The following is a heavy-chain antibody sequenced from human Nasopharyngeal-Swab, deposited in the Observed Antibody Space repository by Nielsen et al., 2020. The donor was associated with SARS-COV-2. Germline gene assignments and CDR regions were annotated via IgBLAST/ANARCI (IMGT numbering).Heavy chain of an antibody. CDR2: INGDGSST. CDR1: GFTFSSYW. D-gene: IGHD4-11*01. CDR3: ARGGLYSNYLFDY. J-gene: IGHJ4*02. V-gene: IGHV3-74*01. Sequence: GESLKISCAASGFTFSSYWMHWVRQAPGKGLVLVSRINGDGSSTTYADSVRGRFTISSDNAKNMLYLQLNSLRAEDTAVYYCARGGLYSNYLFDYWGQGTLVTVSS.